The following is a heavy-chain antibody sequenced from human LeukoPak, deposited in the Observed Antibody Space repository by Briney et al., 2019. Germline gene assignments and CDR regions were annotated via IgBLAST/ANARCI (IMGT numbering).Heavy chain of an antibody. CDR2: ISYDGSNK. Sequence: AGGSLRLSCAASGFTFSSYAMHWVRQAPGKGLEWVAVISYDGSNKYYADSVKGRFTISRDNSKNTLYLQMNSLRTEDTALYYCARDSTLGGVIVTGPRGFDYWGQGTLVTVSS. D-gene: IGHD3-16*02. CDR1: GFTFSSYA. V-gene: IGHV3-30-3*01. CDR3: ARDSTLGGVIVTGPRGFDY. J-gene: IGHJ4*02.